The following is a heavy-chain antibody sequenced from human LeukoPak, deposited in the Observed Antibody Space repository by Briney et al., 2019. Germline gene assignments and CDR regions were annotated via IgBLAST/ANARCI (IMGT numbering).Heavy chain of an antibody. D-gene: IGHD5-18*01. CDR3: ARATSGGYSYVWASRIYYFDY. CDR2: INHSGST. J-gene: IGHJ4*02. CDR1: GGSFSGYY. V-gene: IGHV4-34*01. Sequence: PSETLSLTCAVYGGSFSGYYWSWIRQPPGKGLEWIGEINHSGSTNYNPSLKSRVTISVDTSKNQFSLKLSSVTAADTAVYYCARATSGGYSYVWASRIYYFDYWGQGTLVTVSS.